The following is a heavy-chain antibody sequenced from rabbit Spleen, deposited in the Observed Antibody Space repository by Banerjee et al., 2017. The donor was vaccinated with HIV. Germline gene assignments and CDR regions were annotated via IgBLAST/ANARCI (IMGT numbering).Heavy chain of an antibody. V-gene: IGHV1S45*01. D-gene: IGHD2-1*01. Sequence: QEQLVESGGGLVQPGGSLKLSCKASGFDFSDKAVMCWVRQAPGKGLEWIACIVAGSSGSPYYASWAKGRFTISKTSSTAVTLQMTSLTAADTATYFCARNGYNFGDYKLWGPGTLVTVS. CDR2: IVAGSSGSP. CDR3: ARNGYNFGDYKL. J-gene: IGHJ4*01. CDR1: GFDFSDKAV.